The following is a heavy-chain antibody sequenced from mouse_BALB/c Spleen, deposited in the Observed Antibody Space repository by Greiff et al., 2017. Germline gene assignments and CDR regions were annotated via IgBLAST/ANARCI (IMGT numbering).Heavy chain of an antibody. J-gene: IGHJ4*01. CDR3: ARYGNYVGAMDY. CDR2: IDPYNGGT. D-gene: IGHD2-10*02. V-gene: IGHV1S135*01. Sequence: EVKLVESGPELVKPGASVKVSCKASGYAFTSYNMYWVKQSHGKSLEWIGYIDPYNGGTSYNQKFKGKATLTVDKSSSTAYMHLNSLTSEDSAVYYCARYGNYVGAMDYWGQGTSVTVSS. CDR1: GYAFTSYN.